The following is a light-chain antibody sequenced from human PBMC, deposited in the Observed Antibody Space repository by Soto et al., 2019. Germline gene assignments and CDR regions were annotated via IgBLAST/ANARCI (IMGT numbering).Light chain of an antibody. CDR3: CSYAGSYTLYI. Sequence: QSVLAQPRSVSGSPGQSVTISCTGTSSEVGGYNYVSWYHQHPGKAPKLMIYDVSKRPSGVPDRFSGSKSGNTASLTISGLQAEDKADYYCCSYAGSYTLYIFGTGPKVTVL. V-gene: IGLV2-11*02. CDR1: SSEVGGYNY. CDR2: DVS. J-gene: IGLJ1*01.